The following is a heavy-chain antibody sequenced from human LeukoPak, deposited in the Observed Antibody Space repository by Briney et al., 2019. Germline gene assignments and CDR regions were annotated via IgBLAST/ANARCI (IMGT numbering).Heavy chain of an antibody. V-gene: IGHV5-51*01. CDR3: ARQGMINYDFWSGYYDY. J-gene: IGHJ4*02. D-gene: IGHD3-3*01. Sequence: GESLKISCKGSGYSFTSYWIGWVRQMPGKGLEWMGIICPGDSDTRYSPSFQGQVTISADKSISTAYLQWSSLKASDTAMYYCARQGMINYDFWSGYYDYWGQGTLVTVSS. CDR1: GYSFTSYW. CDR2: ICPGDSDT.